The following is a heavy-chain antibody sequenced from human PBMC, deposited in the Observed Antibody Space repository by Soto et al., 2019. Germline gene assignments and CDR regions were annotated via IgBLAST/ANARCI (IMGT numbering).Heavy chain of an antibody. CDR1: GFTFSNYG. Sequence: GGSLRLSCAASGFTFSNYGLHWVRQTPGRGLEWVAVIWFDGRNIAYRESVKGRFTVSRDNSKNMLYLQMDSLGVEDTAVYYCVRDEIQIWSYVGSFDYWGQGTLVTVSS. J-gene: IGHJ4*02. V-gene: IGHV3-33*01. CDR2: IWFDGRNI. D-gene: IGHD5-18*01. CDR3: VRDEIQIWSYVGSFDY.